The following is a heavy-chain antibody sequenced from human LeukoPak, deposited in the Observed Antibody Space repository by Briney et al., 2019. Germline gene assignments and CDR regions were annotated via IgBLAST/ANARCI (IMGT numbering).Heavy chain of an antibody. V-gene: IGHV3-30-3*01. J-gene: IGHJ5*02. Sequence: GGSLRLSFAASGFTFSSYAMHWVRQAPGKGLEWVAVISYGGSNKYYADSVKGRFTISRDNSKNTLYLQMNSLRAEDTAVYYCASWGRLISGPWGQGTLDTVSS. CDR3: ASWGRLISGP. CDR2: ISYGGSNK. CDR1: GFTFSSYA. D-gene: IGHD1-26*01.